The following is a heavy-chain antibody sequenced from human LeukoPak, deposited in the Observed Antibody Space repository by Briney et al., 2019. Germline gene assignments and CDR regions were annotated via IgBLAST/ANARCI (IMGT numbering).Heavy chain of an antibody. J-gene: IGHJ4*02. V-gene: IGHV3-30*03. CDR2: ISYEGGTQ. D-gene: IGHD6-19*01. CDR3: ARRGSSGWYDY. CDR1: GVTLSPYG. Sequence: GGSLRLSCAASGVTLSPYGMHWVSQAPGKGLEWVAVISYEGGTQHYADSVKGRFIISRDNPRNTLYLQMNSLRAEDTAVYFSARRGSSGWYDYWGQGILVTVSS.